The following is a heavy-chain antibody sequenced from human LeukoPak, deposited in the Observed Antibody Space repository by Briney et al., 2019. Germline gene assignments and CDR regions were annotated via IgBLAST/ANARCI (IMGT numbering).Heavy chain of an antibody. CDR3: ARDLVRAAAN. V-gene: IGHV3-7*01. D-gene: IGHD6-13*01. J-gene: IGHJ4*02. Sequence: GGSLRLSCAASGFTFSNYWMHWVRQAPGKGLEWVANIKQDGSEKYYVDSVKGRFTISRDNAKNSLYLQMNSLRAEDTAVYYCARDLVRAAANWGQGTLVTVSS. CDR1: GFTFSNYW. CDR2: IKQDGSEK.